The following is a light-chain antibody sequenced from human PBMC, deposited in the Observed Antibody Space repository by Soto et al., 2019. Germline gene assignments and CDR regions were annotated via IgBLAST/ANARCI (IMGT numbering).Light chain of an antibody. Sequence: EFVLTQSPGTLSLSPGERATLSCRASQTVRNNYLAWYQQKPGQAPRLLIYDASSRATGIPDRFSGGGSGTDFTLIIIRLEPEDFAVYYCQQFSSYPLTFGGGTKVEIK. CDR2: DAS. CDR1: QTVRNNY. V-gene: IGKV3-20*01. J-gene: IGKJ4*01. CDR3: QQFSSYPLT.